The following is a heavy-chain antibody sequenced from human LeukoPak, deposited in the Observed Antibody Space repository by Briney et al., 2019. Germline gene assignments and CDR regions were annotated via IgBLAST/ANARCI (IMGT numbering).Heavy chain of an antibody. CDR2: INTDGSIT. V-gene: IGHV3-74*01. CDR1: GFTFSDYW. CDR3: ARDATRGGDNDY. Sequence: GGSLRLSCAASGFTFSDYWIHWVRQAPGKGLVWVSRINTDGSITNYADSVKGRFSISRDNAKNTLYLQMSSLRAEDTAVYYCARDATRGGDNDYWGQGTRVIVSS. D-gene: IGHD2-21*02. J-gene: IGHJ4*02.